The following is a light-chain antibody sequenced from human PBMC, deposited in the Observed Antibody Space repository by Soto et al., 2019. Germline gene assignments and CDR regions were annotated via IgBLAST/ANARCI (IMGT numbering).Light chain of an antibody. CDR1: QSFNTW. CDR3: QQYNSYSPT. CDR2: DAS. V-gene: IGKV1-5*01. Sequence: QSPAALSASVGDRVTITCRASQSFNTWLAWYQQKPGKAPKLLIFDASSLHSGVPSRFSGGGSGTEFTLTISSLQPDDFATYYCQQYNSYSPTFGQGTKVDI. J-gene: IGKJ1*01.